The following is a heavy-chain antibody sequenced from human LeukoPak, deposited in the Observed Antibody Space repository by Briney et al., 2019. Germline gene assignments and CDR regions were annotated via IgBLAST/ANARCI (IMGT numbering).Heavy chain of an antibody. CDR3: ARSTARPYFTMFDY. D-gene: IGHD6-6*01. CDR1: GGSISSYY. V-gene: IGHV4-59*08. CDR2: IYYSGST. J-gene: IGHJ4*02. Sequence: SETLSLTCTVSGGSISSYYWSWIRQPPGKGLEWIGYIYYSGSTNYNPSLKSRVTMSVDTSKNQFSLKLSSVTAADTAVYYCARSTARPYFTMFDYWGQGTLVTVSS.